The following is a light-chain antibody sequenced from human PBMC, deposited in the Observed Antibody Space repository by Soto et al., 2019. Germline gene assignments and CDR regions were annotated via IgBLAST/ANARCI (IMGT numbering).Light chain of an antibody. V-gene: IGKV1-5*01. Sequence: DIQMTQSPSTLSGSVGDRVTITCRASQTISSWLAWYQQKPGKAPNLLIYDASSLQSGVPSRFSGSGFGTEFTLTISSLQPGDFATYYCQEYSSYSTFGGGTKVDIK. CDR1: QTISSW. CDR2: DAS. CDR3: QEYSSYST. J-gene: IGKJ4*01.